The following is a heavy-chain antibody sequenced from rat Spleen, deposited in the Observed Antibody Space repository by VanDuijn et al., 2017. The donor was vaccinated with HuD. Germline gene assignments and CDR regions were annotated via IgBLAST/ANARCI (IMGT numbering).Heavy chain of an antibody. CDR2: ITNTGGST. CDR3: TRDNERSYVMDA. CDR1: GFTFSDYY. Sequence: EVQLVESGGGLVQPGRSLKLSCVASGFTFSDYYMAWIRQAPGKGLEWVASITNTGGSTYYPDSVKGRFTISRDTAKGTLYLQMNSLRSEDTATYYCTRDNERSYVMDAWGQGASVTVSS. V-gene: IGHV5-31*01. J-gene: IGHJ4*01.